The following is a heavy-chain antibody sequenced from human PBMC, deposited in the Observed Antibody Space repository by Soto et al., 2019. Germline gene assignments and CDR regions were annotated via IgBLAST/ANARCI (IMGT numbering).Heavy chain of an antibody. D-gene: IGHD3-10*01. J-gene: IGHJ5*02. CDR1: GGSISSGDYY. CDR3: ARDGPNYASRSFYSWCDP. CDR2: IYYSGRT. Sequence: QVQLQESGPGLVKPSQTLSLTCTVSGGSISSGDYYWSWIRQPPGKGLEWIGYIYYSGRTYYNPSLQSRLTISEDKSKNQVSLKMHSVTAADTAVYYCARDGPNYASRSFYSWCDPWGPGTLVTVSS. V-gene: IGHV4-30-4*01.